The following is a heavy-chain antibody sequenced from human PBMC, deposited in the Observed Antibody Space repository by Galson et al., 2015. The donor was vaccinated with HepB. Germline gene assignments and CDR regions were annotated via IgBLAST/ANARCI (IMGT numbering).Heavy chain of an antibody. CDR1: GYTFTSYY. D-gene: IGHD3-22*01. CDR3: AREFVSYDSSGEGGLVDY. V-gene: IGHV1-46*03. J-gene: IGHJ4*02. Sequence: SVKVSCKASGYTFTSYYMHWVRQAPGQGLEWMGIINPSGGSTSYAQKFQGRVTMTRDTSTSTVYMELSSLRSEDTAVYYCAREFVSYDSSGEGGLVDYWGQGTLFTVSS. CDR2: INPSGGST.